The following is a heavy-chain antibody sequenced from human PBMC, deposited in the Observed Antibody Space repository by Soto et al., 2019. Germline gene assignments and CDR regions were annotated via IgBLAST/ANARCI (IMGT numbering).Heavy chain of an antibody. Sequence: EVQLVESGGGLVQPGRSLRLSCAASGFTFDDYAMHWVRQAPGKGLEWVSGISWNSGSIGYADSVKGRFTISRDNAKNSLYLQMNSLRAEDTALYYCAKDLYSSSSSCFYYWGQGILVTVSS. D-gene: IGHD6-6*01. CDR2: ISWNSGSI. CDR1: GFTFDDYA. V-gene: IGHV3-9*01. J-gene: IGHJ4*02. CDR3: AKDLYSSSSSCFYY.